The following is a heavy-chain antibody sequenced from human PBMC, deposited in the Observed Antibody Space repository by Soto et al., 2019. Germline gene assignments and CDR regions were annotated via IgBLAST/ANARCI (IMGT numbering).Heavy chain of an antibody. D-gene: IGHD5-18*01. J-gene: IGHJ3*02. CDR3: ARVWGYSYGLASDI. CDR1: GGSISSGGDS. CDR2: SYHSGST. Sequence: QLQLQESGSGLVKPSQTLSLTCAVSGGSISSGGDSWSWIRQPPGKGLEWIGSSYHSGSTYYNPSLKSRVTIAVDRSKSQFSLKLSSVTAADTAVYYCARVWGYSYGLASDIWGQGTMVTVSS. V-gene: IGHV4-30-2*01.